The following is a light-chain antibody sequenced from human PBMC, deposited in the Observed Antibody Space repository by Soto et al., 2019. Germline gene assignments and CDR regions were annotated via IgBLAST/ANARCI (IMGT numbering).Light chain of an antibody. CDR2: DDS. CDR3: PVWNSSSDNYV. Sequence: SYELTQPPSVSVAPGQTARITCGGNNIGGKSVHWYQQKPGQAPVLVVYDDSDRPSGIPDRFSGSNSGDTATLTIRRVEAADEADYSCPVWNSSSDNYVFGSGTKVTVL. V-gene: IGLV3-21*02. CDR1: NIGGKS. J-gene: IGLJ1*01.